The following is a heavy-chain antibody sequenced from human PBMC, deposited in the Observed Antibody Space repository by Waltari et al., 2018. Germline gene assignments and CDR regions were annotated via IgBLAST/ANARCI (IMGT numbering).Heavy chain of an antibody. CDR1: GYTFTSYA. CDR2: INAGNGNT. V-gene: IGHV1-3*01. J-gene: IGHJ6*02. CDR3: ARFKPRPYYYYGMDV. Sequence: QVQLVQSGAEVKKPGASVKVSCKASGYTFTSYAMHWVRQAPGQRLEWMGWINAGNGNTKYSQKFQGRVTITRDTSASTAYMELSSLRSEDTAVYYCARFKPRPYYYYGMDVWGQGTTVTVSS.